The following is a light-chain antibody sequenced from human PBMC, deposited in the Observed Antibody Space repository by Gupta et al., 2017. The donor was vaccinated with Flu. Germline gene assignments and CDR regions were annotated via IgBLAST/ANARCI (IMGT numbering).Light chain of an antibody. CDR1: DIGSKI. J-gene: IGLJ3*02. Sequence: ARITCGGSDIGSKIVHWVQQEAGQAPGLVVYDDRDGPLGIPERFSGSNPGNTATLTIRWVEAGDEAGYYRQMWDTRSDCRWVFGGGTKLTVL. CDR3: QMWDTRSDCRWV. CDR2: DDR. V-gene: IGLV3-21*02.